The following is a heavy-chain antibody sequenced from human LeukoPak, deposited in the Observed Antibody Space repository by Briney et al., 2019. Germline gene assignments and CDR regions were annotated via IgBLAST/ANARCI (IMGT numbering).Heavy chain of an antibody. J-gene: IGHJ4*02. CDR3: AREPVPYYYDSSGYLS. CDR1: GGSISSYY. Sequence: SETLSLTCTVSGGSISSYYWSWIRQPAGKGLEWIGRIYTSGSTNYNPSLKSRVTMSVDTSKNQFSLKLSSVTAADTAVYYCAREPVPYYYDSSGYLSWGQGTLVTVS. V-gene: IGHV4-4*07. D-gene: IGHD3-22*01. CDR2: IYTSGST.